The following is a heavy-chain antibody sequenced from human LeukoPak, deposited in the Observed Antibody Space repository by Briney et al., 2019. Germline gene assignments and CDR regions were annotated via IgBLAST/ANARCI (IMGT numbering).Heavy chain of an antibody. Sequence: SETLSLTCAVYGGSFSGYYWSLIRQPPGKGLEWIGEINHSGSTNYNPSLKSRVTISVDTSKNQFSLKLSSVTAADTAVYYCATGIIHQYFDYWGQGTLVTVSS. CDR2: INHSGST. CDR3: ATGIIHQYFDY. V-gene: IGHV4-34*01. J-gene: IGHJ4*02. D-gene: IGHD5-18*01. CDR1: GGSFSGYY.